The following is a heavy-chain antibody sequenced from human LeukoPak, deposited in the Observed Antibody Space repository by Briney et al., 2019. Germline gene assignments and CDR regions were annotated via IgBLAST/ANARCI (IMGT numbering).Heavy chain of an antibody. CDR3: ARGDDYYYYMDV. V-gene: IGHV4-38-2*02. Sequence: SETLSPTCTVSGYSLSSGYYWGWVRQPPGKGLEWIGSIYHSGSTYYNPSLKSRVTISVDTSKNQFSLKLSSVTAADTAVYYCARGDDYYYYMDVWGKGTTVTVSS. CDR1: GYSLSSGYY. J-gene: IGHJ6*03. CDR2: IYHSGST.